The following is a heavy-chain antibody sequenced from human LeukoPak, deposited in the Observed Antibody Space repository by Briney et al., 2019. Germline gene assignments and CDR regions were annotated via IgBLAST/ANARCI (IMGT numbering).Heavy chain of an antibody. J-gene: IGHJ4*02. CDR1: GGSISSHY. Sequence: PSETLSLTCTVSGGSISSHYWSWIRQPPGKGLEWIGYIYYSGSTNYNPSLKSRVTISVDTSKNQFSLKLSSVTAADTAVYYCANAGGRWLQLIYWGQGTLVTVSS. V-gene: IGHV4-59*11. D-gene: IGHD5-24*01. CDR3: ANAGGRWLQLIY. CDR2: IYYSGST.